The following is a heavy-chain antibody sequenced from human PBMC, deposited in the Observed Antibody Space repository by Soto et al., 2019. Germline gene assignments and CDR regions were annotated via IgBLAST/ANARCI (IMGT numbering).Heavy chain of an antibody. D-gene: IGHD3-22*01. Sequence: VSGPTLVNPTQTLTLTCTFSGFSLSTSGVGVGWIRQPPGKALEWLALIYWNDDKRYSPSLKSRLTITKDTSKNQVVLTMTNMDPVDTATYYCAHSDLMYYYDSSGPYYFDYWGQGTLVTVSS. CDR2: IYWNDDK. CDR1: GFSLSTSGVG. J-gene: IGHJ4*02. CDR3: AHSDLMYYYDSSGPYYFDY. V-gene: IGHV2-5*01.